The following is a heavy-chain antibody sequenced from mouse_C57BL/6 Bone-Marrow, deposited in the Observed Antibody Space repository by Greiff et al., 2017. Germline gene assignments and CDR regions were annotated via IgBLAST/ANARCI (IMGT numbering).Heavy chain of an antibody. CDR3: ARLTAQAAWFAY. D-gene: IGHD3-2*02. Sequence: EVKLVESGGDLVKPGGSLKLSCAASGFTFSSYGMSWVRQTPDKRLEWVATISSGGSYTYYPDSVKGRFTISRDNAKNTLYLQMSSLKSEDTAMYYCARLTAQAAWFAYWGQGTLVTVSA. J-gene: IGHJ3*01. V-gene: IGHV5-6*01. CDR2: ISSGGSYT. CDR1: GFTFSSYG.